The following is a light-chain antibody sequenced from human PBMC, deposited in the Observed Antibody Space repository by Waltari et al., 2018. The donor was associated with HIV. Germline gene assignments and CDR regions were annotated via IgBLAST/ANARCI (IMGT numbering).Light chain of an antibody. CDR2: EVT. CDR1: SSDVGGYNF. Sequence: QSALTQPPSASGSPGQSVTISCTGTSSDVGGYNFVSWYQQHPGKAPKLMIFEVTKRPSGVPARFSGSNTCNTASLTVSGLQADDEADYYCSSYAGSNNLVFGGGTKLTVL. V-gene: IGLV2-8*01. J-gene: IGLJ2*01. CDR3: SSYAGSNNLV.